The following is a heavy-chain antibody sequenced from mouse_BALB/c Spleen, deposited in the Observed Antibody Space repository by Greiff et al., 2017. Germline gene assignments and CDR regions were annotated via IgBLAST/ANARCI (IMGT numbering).Heavy chain of an antibody. Sequence: VKLMESGPGLVAPSQSLSITCTVSGFSLTSYGVHWVRQPPGKGLEWLGVIWAGGSTNYNSALMSRLSISKDNSKSQVFLKMNSLQTDDTAMYYCAKSYYGNYRAMDYWGQGTSVTVSS. CDR1: GFSLTSYG. D-gene: IGHD2-10*01. V-gene: IGHV2-9*02. CDR2: IWAGGST. J-gene: IGHJ4*01. CDR3: AKSYYGNYRAMDY.